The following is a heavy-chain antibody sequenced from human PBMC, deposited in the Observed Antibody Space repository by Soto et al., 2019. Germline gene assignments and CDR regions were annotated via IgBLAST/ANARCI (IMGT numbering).Heavy chain of an antibody. V-gene: IGHV4-59*08. CDR1: SCSIDNVYW. CDR3: ARTGDPNWFDP. J-gene: IGHJ5*02. Sequence: SETLSLTCAVSSCSIDNVYWWSWVRQSPGKGLEWIGYIYYTGTTNYNPSLKSRVTISVDTSKNQFSLKLSSVTAADTAVYYCARTGDPNWFDPWGQGTLVTVSS. D-gene: IGHD7-27*01. CDR2: IYYTGTT.